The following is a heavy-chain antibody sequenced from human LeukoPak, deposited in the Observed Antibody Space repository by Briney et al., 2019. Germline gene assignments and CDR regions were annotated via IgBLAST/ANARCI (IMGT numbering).Heavy chain of an antibody. J-gene: IGHJ6*02. CDR2: INHSGST. V-gene: IGHV4-34*01. D-gene: IGHD3-3*01. CDR3: ARGLYVFLGLYYYYYYGMDV. Sequence: PSETLSLTCAVYGGSFSGYYWSWIRQPPGKGLEWIGEINHSGSTNYNPSLKSRVTISVDTSKNQFSLKLSSVTAADTAVYYCARGLYVFLGLYYYYYYGMDVWGQGTMVTVSS. CDR1: GGSFSGYY.